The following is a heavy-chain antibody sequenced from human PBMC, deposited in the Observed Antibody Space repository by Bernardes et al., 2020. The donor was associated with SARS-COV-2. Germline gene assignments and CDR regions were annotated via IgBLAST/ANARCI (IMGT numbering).Heavy chain of an antibody. D-gene: IGHD1-26*01. Sequence: AAVKVSCKVSGYTLTALSMHWVRQAPGKGLEWMGGFDPEDGETIYAQKFQGRVTMTEDTSTDTAYMELSSLRSEDTAVYYCATSTALGWQPLNWFDPWGQGTLVTVSS. J-gene: IGHJ5*02. CDR2: FDPEDGET. CDR3: ATSTALGWQPLNWFDP. CDR1: GYTLTALS. V-gene: IGHV1-24*01.